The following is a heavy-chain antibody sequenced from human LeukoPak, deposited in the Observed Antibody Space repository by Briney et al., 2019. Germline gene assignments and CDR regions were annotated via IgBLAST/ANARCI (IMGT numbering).Heavy chain of an antibody. Sequence: GGSLRLSCAASGFTFSSYAMSWVRQAPGKGLEWVSAISGSGGSTYYADSVKGRFTISRDNSKNTLYLQMNSLRAEDTAVYYCARTDVWGSYRYGYYFDYWGQGTLVTVSS. CDR3: ARTDVWGSYRYGYYFDY. J-gene: IGHJ4*02. CDR1: GFTFSSYA. D-gene: IGHD3-16*02. CDR2: ISGSGGST. V-gene: IGHV3-23*01.